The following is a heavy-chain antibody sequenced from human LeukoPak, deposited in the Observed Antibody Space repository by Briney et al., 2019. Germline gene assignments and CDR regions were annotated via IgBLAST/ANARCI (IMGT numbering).Heavy chain of an antibody. V-gene: IGHV3-23*01. Sequence: GRSLRLSCAASGLTFSSLPMSWVRQAPGKGLEWVSSLSDSGAGKVYADSVKGRFAISRDNSKNTLYLQTSSLRAEDTAVYYCASGARSTSGFPDWGQGTLVTVSS. CDR1: GLTFSSLP. J-gene: IGHJ4*02. CDR2: LSDSGAGK. CDR3: ASGARSTSGFPD. D-gene: IGHD3-22*01.